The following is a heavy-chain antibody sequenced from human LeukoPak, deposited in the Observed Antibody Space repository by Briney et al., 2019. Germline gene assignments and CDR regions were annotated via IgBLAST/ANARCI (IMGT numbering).Heavy chain of an antibody. CDR2: IYYSGST. CDR3: ARGPAADAFDI. V-gene: IGHV4-59*01. Sequence: SKTLSLTCTVSGGSISSYYWSWIRQPPGKGLEWIGYIYYSGSTNYNPSLKSRVTISVDTSKNQFSLKLSSVTAADTAVYYCARGPAADAFDIWGQGTMVTVSS. J-gene: IGHJ3*02. CDR1: GGSISSYY. D-gene: IGHD6-25*01.